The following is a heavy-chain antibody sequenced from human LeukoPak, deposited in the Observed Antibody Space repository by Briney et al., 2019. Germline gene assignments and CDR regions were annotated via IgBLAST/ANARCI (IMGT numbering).Heavy chain of an antibody. CDR3: ARCTYEWELRYDAFDI. CDR1: GFTFSSYS. Sequence: GGSLRLSCAASGFTFSSYSMNWVRQAPGKGLEWVSSISSSSSYIYYADSVKGRFTISRDNAKNSLYLQMNSLRAEDTAVYYCARCTYEWELRYDAFDIWGQGTMVTVSS. CDR2: ISSSSSYI. D-gene: IGHD1-26*01. V-gene: IGHV3-21*01. J-gene: IGHJ3*02.